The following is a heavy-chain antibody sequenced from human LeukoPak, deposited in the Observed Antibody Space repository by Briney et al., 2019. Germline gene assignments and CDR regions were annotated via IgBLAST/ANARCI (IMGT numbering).Heavy chain of an antibody. V-gene: IGHV5-51*01. J-gene: IGHJ4*02. CDR2: IYPGDSDT. Sequence: GESLKISCKGSGYSFTTYWIGWVRQMPGKGLEWVGIIYPGDSDTRYSPSFQGQVTISADKSINTAYLQWSSLKASDTAMYYCARRFYGSGTYYLDYWCQGTLVTVSS. CDR1: GYSFTTYW. CDR3: ARRFYGSGTYYLDY. D-gene: IGHD3-10*01.